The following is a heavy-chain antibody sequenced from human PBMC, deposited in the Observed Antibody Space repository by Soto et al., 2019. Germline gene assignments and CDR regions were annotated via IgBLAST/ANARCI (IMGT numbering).Heavy chain of an antibody. D-gene: IGHD3-22*01. CDR1: GCTFSSDA. CDR3: GRFFDTEVVISAWVDALDV. Sequence: ASVNCYVKASGCTFSSDAISWVRQAPGQGLDWIGGIIPIFGTANYAQNFQGRVTITADESTSTAYMELSSLRSEDTAVYYCGRFFDTEVVISAWVDALDVW. V-gene: IGHV1-69*13. J-gene: IGHJ3*01. CDR2: IIPIFGTA.